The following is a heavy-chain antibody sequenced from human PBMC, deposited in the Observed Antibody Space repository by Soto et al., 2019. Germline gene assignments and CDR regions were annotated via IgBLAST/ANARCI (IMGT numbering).Heavy chain of an antibody. CDR3: AKALGELSPESYDH. Sequence: QVQLVESGGGVVQPGRSLRLSCAASGFTFSSYGMHWVRQAPGKGLEWVAIISYDGSNQYYADSVKGRFTISRDNSKNTLYLQMNSRGTEDTAVYYCAKALGELSPESYDHWGQGVLVTVSS. V-gene: IGHV3-30*18. CDR2: ISYDGSNQ. D-gene: IGHD3-16*02. J-gene: IGHJ4*02. CDR1: GFTFSSYG.